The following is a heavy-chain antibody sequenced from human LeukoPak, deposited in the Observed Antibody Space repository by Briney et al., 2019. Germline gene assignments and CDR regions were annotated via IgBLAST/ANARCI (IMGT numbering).Heavy chain of an antibody. V-gene: IGHV4-39*01. Sequence: SETLSLTCTVSGGSISSSSYYWGWIRQPPGKGLEWIGSIYYSGSTYYNPSLKSRVTISVDTSKNQFSLNLSSVTAADTAVYYCARLYYDSSGYYQICYFDYWGQGTLVTVS. D-gene: IGHD3-22*01. CDR3: ARLYYDSSGYYQICYFDY. CDR2: IYYSGST. CDR1: GGSISSSSYY. J-gene: IGHJ4*02.